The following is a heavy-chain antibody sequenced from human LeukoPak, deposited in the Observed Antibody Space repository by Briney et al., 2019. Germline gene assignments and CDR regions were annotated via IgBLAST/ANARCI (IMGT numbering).Heavy chain of an antibody. CDR3: ARSFTTAGCDY. CDR2: IIPIFGTA. J-gene: IGHJ4*02. V-gene: IGHV1-69*05. D-gene: IGHD2-21*02. Sequence: ASVKVSCKASGGTFSSYAISWVRQAPGQGLEWMGGIIPIFGTANYAQKLQDRVTMTTDTSTSTAYMEVRSLRPDDTAVYYCARSFTTAGCDYWGQGTLVTVSS. CDR1: GGTFSSYA.